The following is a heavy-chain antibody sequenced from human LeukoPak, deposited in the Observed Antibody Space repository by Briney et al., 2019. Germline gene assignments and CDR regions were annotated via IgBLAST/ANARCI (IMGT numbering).Heavy chain of an antibody. CDR1: GFSFSSYG. J-gene: IGHJ4*02. Sequence: PGGSLRLSCAASGFSFSSYGMHWVRQAPGKGLEWVAFIRYDGSNKYYADSVKGRFTISRDNSKNTRYLQMNSLRAEDTAVYYCAKEGVAGTTAYYYFDYWGQGTLVTVSS. CDR3: AKEGVAGTTAYYYFDY. V-gene: IGHV3-30*02. CDR2: IRYDGSNK. D-gene: IGHD4-17*01.